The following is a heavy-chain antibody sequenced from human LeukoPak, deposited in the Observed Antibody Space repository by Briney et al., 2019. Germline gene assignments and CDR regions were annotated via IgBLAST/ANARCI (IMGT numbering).Heavy chain of an antibody. CDR2: IYTSGST. J-gene: IGHJ3*02. V-gene: IGHV4-4*07. CDR1: GGSISSYY. Sequence: TSETLSLTCTVSGGSISSYYWSWIRQPAGKGLEWIGRIYTSGSTTYNPSLKSRVTMSVDTSKNQFSLKLRSVTAADTAVYYCARLPAPGCSSTSCYAHDAFDIWGQGTMVTVSS. D-gene: IGHD2-2*01. CDR3: ARLPAPGCSSTSCYAHDAFDI.